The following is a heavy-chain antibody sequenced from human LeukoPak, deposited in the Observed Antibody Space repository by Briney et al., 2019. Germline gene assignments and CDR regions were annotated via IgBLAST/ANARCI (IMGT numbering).Heavy chain of an antibody. CDR2: INSNGWHR. V-gene: IGHV3-64*02. Sequence: GGSLRLSCAASGFTFSSYAMHWVRQAPGKGLEYVSAINSNGWHRHYADSVKGRFSISRDNSKNTLCLQTGSLRVEDMAVYYCARARLKGSSSASYPYYYLDVWGNGKTVTVSS. J-gene: IGHJ6*03. CDR1: GFTFSSYA. CDR3: ARARLKGSSSASYPYYYLDV. D-gene: IGHD6-6*01.